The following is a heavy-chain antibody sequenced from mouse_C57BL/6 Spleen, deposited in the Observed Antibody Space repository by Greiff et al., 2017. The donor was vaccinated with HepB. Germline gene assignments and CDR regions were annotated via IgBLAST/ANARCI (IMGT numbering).Heavy chain of an antibody. Sequence: VQLQQSGAELARPGASVKMSCKASGYTFTSYTMHWVKQRPGQGLEWIGYINPSSGYTKYNQKFKDKATLTADKSSSTAYMQLSSLTSEDSAVYYCAREGAPWYFDVWGTGTTVTVSS. CDR3: AREGAPWYFDV. D-gene: IGHD3-3*01. CDR1: GYTFTSYT. CDR2: INPSSGYT. V-gene: IGHV1-4*01. J-gene: IGHJ1*03.